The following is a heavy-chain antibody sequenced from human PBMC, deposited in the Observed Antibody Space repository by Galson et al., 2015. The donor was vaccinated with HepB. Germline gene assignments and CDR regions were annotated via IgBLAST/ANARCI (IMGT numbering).Heavy chain of an antibody. V-gene: IGHV4-34*01. CDR3: ARGRLIAAALLGGWFDP. J-gene: IGHJ5*02. CDR2: INHSGST. D-gene: IGHD6-13*01. CDR1: GGSFSGYY. Sequence: SETLSLTCAVYGGSFSGYYWSWIRQPPGKGLEWIGEINHSGSTNYNPSLKSRVTISVDTSKNQFSLKLSSVTAADTAVYYCARGRLIAAALLGGWFDPWGQGTLVTVSS.